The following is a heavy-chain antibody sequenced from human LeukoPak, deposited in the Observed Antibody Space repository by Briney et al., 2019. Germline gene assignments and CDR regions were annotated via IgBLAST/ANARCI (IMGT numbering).Heavy chain of an antibody. J-gene: IGHJ4*02. Sequence: PGGSLRLSCAASGFTFGTYAMSWVRQAPGKGLEWVSIISSSGETYYADSVKARFTISRDNSKNALYLQLNSLRAEDTAVYYCAKLSGSYPDDYWGQGTLVTVSS. D-gene: IGHD1-26*01. CDR2: ISSSGET. V-gene: IGHV3-23*01. CDR1: GFTFGTYA. CDR3: AKLSGSYPDDY.